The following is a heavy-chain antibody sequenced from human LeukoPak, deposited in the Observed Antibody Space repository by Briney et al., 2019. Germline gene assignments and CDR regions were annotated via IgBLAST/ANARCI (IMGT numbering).Heavy chain of an antibody. CDR2: MNPNSGNT. D-gene: IGHD2-15*01. J-gene: IGHJ6*02. Sequence: ASVKVSCKASGYTFTSYDINWVRQATGQGLEWMGWMNPNSGNTGYAQKFQGRVTMTRNTSISTAYMELSSLRSEDTAVYYCAIELVVVVAATYNYYYYGMDVWGQGTTVTVSS. CDR3: AIELVVVVAATYNYYYYGMDV. CDR1: GYTFTSYD. V-gene: IGHV1-8*01.